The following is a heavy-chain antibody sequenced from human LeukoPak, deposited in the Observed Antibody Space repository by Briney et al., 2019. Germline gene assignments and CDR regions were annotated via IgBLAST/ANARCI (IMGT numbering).Heavy chain of an antibody. Sequence: ASVKVSCKASGYTFTSYYMHWVRQAPGQGLEWMGIINPSGGSTSYAQKFQGRVTMTRDMSTSTVYMELSSLRSEDTAVYYCARAGGRYGFYDYWGQGTLVTVSS. CDR3: ARAGGRYGFYDY. V-gene: IGHV1-46*01. J-gene: IGHJ4*02. D-gene: IGHD5-18*01. CDR2: INPSGGST. CDR1: GYTFTSYY.